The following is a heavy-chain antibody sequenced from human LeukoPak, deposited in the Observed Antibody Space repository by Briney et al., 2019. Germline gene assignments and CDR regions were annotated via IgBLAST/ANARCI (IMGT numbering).Heavy chain of an antibody. D-gene: IGHD4/OR15-4a*01. CDR1: GDSVSNGDYY. CDR2: IYYSGNT. J-gene: IGHJ4*02. V-gene: IGHV4-61*08. Sequence: SETLSLTCTVSGDSVSNGDYYWNWIRQPPGKGLEWIGIIYYSGNTRYNPSLKSRVTISVDTSKSQFSLKLRSVTAADTAVYYCARDHSGTNYVMDWGQGTLVTVSS. CDR3: ARDHSGTNYVMD.